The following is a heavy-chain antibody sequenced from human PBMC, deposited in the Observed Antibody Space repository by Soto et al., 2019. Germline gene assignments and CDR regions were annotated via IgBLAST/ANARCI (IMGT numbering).Heavy chain of an antibody. V-gene: IGHV4-31*03. J-gene: IGHJ4*02. CDR3: ARGIGSSWYSVFDY. D-gene: IGHD6-13*01. Sequence: NPSETLSLTCTVSGGSISSGGYYWSWIRQHPGKGLEWIGYIYYSGSTYYNPSLKSRVTISVDTSKNQFSLKLSSVTAADTAVYYCARGIGSSWYSVFDYWGQGTLVTVSS. CDR1: GGSISSGGYY. CDR2: IYYSGST.